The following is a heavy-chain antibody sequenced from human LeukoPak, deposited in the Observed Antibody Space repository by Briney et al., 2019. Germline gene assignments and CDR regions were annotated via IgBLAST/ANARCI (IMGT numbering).Heavy chain of an antibody. CDR1: GFTFSTYS. J-gene: IGHJ6*03. D-gene: IGHD5/OR15-5a*01. CDR3: ARSGRWGGYSVGYYYYYIDV. Sequence: PGGSLRLSCAASGFTFSTYSMNWVRQAPGKGLEWISYISSDSSSIYYADSVKGRFTISRDNARNSLYLQMNSLRAEDTAVFYCARSGRWGGYSVGYYYYYIDVWGKGTTVTVSS. CDR2: ISSDSSSI. V-gene: IGHV3-48*01.